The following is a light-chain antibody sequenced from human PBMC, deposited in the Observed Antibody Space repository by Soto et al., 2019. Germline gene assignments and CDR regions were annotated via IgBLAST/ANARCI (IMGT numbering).Light chain of an antibody. V-gene: IGLV2-14*01. Sequence: QSALTQPASVSGSPGQSITISCTGTSSDVGAYDYVSWYQQHPGKAPMFMIYEVTNRPSGVSHRFSGSKSGNTASLTISGLQAEDEADYYCGSYTTTSTYVFGTGTKVT. J-gene: IGLJ1*01. CDR1: SSDVGAYDY. CDR2: EVT. CDR3: GSYTTTSTYV.